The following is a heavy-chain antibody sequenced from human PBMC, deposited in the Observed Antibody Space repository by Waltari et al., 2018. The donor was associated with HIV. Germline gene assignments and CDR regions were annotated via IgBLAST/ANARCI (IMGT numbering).Heavy chain of an antibody. V-gene: IGHV5-51*03. CDR1: GYSFTSYW. CDR2: IYPGDSDT. J-gene: IGHJ5*02. CDR3: ARRGDIVVVPAAPFGWFDP. Sequence: EVQLVQSGAEVKKPGESLKISCKGSGYSFTSYWIGWVRQMPGKGLEWMGIIYPGDSDTRYSPSFQGQVTISADKSISTAYLQWSSLKASDTAMYYCARRGDIVVVPAAPFGWFDPWGQGTLVTVSS. D-gene: IGHD2-2*01.